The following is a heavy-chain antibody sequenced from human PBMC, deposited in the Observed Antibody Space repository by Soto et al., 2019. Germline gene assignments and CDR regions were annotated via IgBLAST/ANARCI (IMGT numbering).Heavy chain of an antibody. CDR2: ISGSGGST. D-gene: IGHD5-12*01. J-gene: IGHJ4*02. Sequence: GGSLRLSCAASGFTFSSYAMSWVRQAPGKGLEWVSAISGSGGSTYYADSVKGRFTISRDNSKNTLYLQMNSLRAEDTAVYYCAKDQANIVATTPYCYFDYWGQGTLVTVSS. CDR3: AKDQANIVATTPYCYFDY. CDR1: GFTFSSYA. V-gene: IGHV3-23*01.